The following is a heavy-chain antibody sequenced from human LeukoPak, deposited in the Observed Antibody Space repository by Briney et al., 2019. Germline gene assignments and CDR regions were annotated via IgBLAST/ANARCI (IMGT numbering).Heavy chain of an antibody. CDR1: GYSISSGYC. Sequence: SETLSLTCTVSGYSISSGYCWGWIRQPPGKGLEWIGSIYHSGSTYYNPSLKSRITISVDKSKNHFSLRLSSVTAADTAVYYCARFLSGSNLDNWGQGTLVTVSS. J-gene: IGHJ4*02. CDR2: IYHSGST. D-gene: IGHD3-22*01. CDR3: ARFLSGSNLDN. V-gene: IGHV4-38-2*02.